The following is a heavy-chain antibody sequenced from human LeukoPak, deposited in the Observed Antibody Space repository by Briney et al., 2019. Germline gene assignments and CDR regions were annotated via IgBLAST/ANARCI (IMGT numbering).Heavy chain of an antibody. D-gene: IGHD2-8*01. J-gene: IGHJ4*02. CDR2: IYHSGST. V-gene: IGHV4-38-2*02. CDR3: ARGRPYVDY. CDR1: GYSISSGYY. Sequence: PSETLSLTCTVSGYSISSGYYWGWIRQPPGKGLEWIGSIYHSGSTYYNPSLKSRVTISVDTSKNQFSLKLSSVTAADTAVYYCARGRPYVDYWGQGTLVTVSS.